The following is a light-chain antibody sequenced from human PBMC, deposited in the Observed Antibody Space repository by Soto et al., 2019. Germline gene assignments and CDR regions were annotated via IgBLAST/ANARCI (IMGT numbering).Light chain of an antibody. CDR3: CSYTSTNSRV. CDR1: SSDVGAYDY. V-gene: IGLV2-14*01. CDR2: EVS. J-gene: IGLJ3*02. Sequence: QSALTQPPSASGSPGQSVTLSCTGTSSDVGAYDYVSWYQQHPGKAPKLMIFEVSNRPSGVSNRFSGSKSGNTASLTISGLQAEDEAYYYCCSYTSTNSRVFGGGTKLTVL.